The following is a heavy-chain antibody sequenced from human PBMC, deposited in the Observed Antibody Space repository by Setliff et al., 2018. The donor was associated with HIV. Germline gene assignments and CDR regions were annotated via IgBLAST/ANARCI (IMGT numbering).Heavy chain of an antibody. V-gene: IGHV4-61*02. Sequence: SETLSLTCTVSGGSITSGSYSWTWIREPAGKGLEWIGRISTSGSTNYNPSLKSRVSISVDTSKNQFSLELRSVTAADTAVYYCARRVVLAAAFDYWGQGALVTVSS. D-gene: IGHD2-15*01. CDR3: ARRVVLAAAFDY. CDR2: ISTSGST. CDR1: GGSITSGSYS. J-gene: IGHJ4*02.